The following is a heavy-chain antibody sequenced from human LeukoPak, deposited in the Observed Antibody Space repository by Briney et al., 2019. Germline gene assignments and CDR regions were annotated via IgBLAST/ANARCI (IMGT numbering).Heavy chain of an antibody. D-gene: IGHD3-3*01. V-gene: IGHV1-69*13. CDR2: IIPIFGTA. Sequence: SVKVSCKASGGTFSSYAISWVRQAPGQGLEWMGGIIPIFGTANYAQKFQGRVTITADESTSTAYMELSSLRSEDTAVYYCARVEWGAGGWFDPWGQGTLVTVSS. CDR1: GGTFSSYA. J-gene: IGHJ5*02. CDR3: ARVEWGAGGWFDP.